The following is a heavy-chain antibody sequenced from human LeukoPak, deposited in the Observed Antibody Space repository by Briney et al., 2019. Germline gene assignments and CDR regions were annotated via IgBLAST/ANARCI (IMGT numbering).Heavy chain of an antibody. D-gene: IGHD2-2*01. CDR1: GASINSVDEN. Sequence: SETLSLTCTVSGASINSVDENWSWIRQSPGGGLEWIGYTYYTGTTYYNPSLKGRANIAIDTSKSQFSLRLSSLSAADTAVYYCARVGCVTTTCFLDGHFESWGQGTLVTVSS. CDR3: ARVGCVTTTCFLDGHFES. J-gene: IGHJ4*02. CDR2: TYYTGTT. V-gene: IGHV4-30-4*08.